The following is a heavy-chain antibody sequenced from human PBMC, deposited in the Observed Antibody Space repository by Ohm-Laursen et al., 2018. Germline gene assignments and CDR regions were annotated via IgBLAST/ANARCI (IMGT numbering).Heavy chain of an antibody. CDR3: TNAYGVRVEAAIASFDF. CDR1: GFTFPNYA. J-gene: IGHJ4*02. V-gene: IGHV3-9*01. CDR2: IRRNSGSI. Sequence: SLRLSCAASGFTFPNYAMHWVRQAPGKGLAWVSGIRRNSGSIGYADSVKGRFTISRDNARNSLCLQMNSLRAEDTALYYCTNAYGVRVEAAIASFDFWGQGTLVTVSS. D-gene: IGHD2-15*01.